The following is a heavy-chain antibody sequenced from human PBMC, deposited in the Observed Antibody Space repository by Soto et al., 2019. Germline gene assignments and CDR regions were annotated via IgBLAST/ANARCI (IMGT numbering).Heavy chain of an antibody. CDR1: GFAFSSYG. D-gene: IGHD6-6*01. CDR2: IWYDGSNK. J-gene: IGHJ4*02. CDR3: ARTPPGVAGRYYFDF. V-gene: IGHV3-33*01. Sequence: QVQLVESGGGVVQPGRSLRLSCAASGFAFSSYGMHWVRQTPGKGLEWVALIWYDGSNKYYADSVKGRFTISRDNSKNTLYLQMRCRRAEDTAVYFCARTPPGVAGRYYFDFWGQGTLVTVSP.